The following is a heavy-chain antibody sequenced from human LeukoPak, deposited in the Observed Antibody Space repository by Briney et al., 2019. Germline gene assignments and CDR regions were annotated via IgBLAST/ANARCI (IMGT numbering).Heavy chain of an antibody. CDR1: GGSFTSGGYS. CDR3: ARVRGYYGSGSYYKGPYYFDY. J-gene: IGHJ4*02. CDR2: IFLMGST. Sequence: PSETLSLTCAVSGGSFTSGGYSWSWFRQPPGKGLEWFGYIFLMGSTYYNPSLKSRVTISVDRSKNQFSLKLSSVTAADTAVYYCARVRGYYGSGSYYKGPYYFDYWGQGTLVTVSS. D-gene: IGHD3-10*01. V-gene: IGHV4-30-2*01.